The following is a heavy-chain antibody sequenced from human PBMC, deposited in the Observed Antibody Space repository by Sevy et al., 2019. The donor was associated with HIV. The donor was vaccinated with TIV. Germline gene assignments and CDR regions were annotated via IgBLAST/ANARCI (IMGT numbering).Heavy chain of an antibody. Sequence: ETLSLTCTVSGGSVSSDTYYWSWIRQPPGKGLECIGYIYYSGTTNYNPSLKSRVTISVDTSKNQFFLKLTSVTAADTALYYCARVGGLTDYGMDVWGQGTTVTVSS. D-gene: IGHD1-26*01. CDR1: GGSVSSDTYY. V-gene: IGHV4-61*01. CDR2: IYYSGTT. J-gene: IGHJ6*02. CDR3: ARVGGLTDYGMDV.